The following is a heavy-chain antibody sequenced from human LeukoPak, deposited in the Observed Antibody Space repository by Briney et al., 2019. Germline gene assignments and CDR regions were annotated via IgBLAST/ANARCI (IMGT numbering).Heavy chain of an antibody. J-gene: IGHJ4*02. CDR1: GFTFSSYG. D-gene: IGHD1-26*01. V-gene: IGHV3-30*18. CDR2: ISYDGINK. CDR3: AKDNSGSSTGGYYFDS. Sequence: GGSLRLSCAASGFTFSSYGTHWVRQAPGKGLEWVAVISYDGINKYYADSVKGRFTISRDNSKNTLYLQMNSLRAEDTAVYYCAKDNSGSSTGGYYFDSWGQGTLVTVSS.